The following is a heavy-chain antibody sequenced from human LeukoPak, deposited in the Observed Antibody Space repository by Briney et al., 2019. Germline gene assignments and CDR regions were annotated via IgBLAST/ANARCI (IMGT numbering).Heavy chain of an antibody. CDR3: ATRVTAYSYDASDI. Sequence: PGGSLRLSCAGSGFTVSSYSMNWVRQAPGKGLEWVSSISSTSNHIYYADSVKGRFTISRDNAKNSLYLQMNRLRAEDTALYYCATRVTAYSYDASDIWGQGTMVTVSS. CDR2: ISSTSNHI. CDR1: GFTVSSYS. V-gene: IGHV3-21*01. D-gene: IGHD2-15*01. J-gene: IGHJ3*02.